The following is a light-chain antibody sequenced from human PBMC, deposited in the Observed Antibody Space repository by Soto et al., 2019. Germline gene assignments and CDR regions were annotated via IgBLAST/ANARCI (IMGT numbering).Light chain of an antibody. V-gene: IGKV3-20*01. CDR3: QQYGSSPPT. Sequence: IVLTQSPGTLSLSPGEGATLSCKASQSVSSSYLAWYQQKPGQAPRLLIYGASSRATGIPDRFSGSGSGTDCTLTISRLEPEDFAVYYCQQYGSSPPTFGQGTRLEIK. CDR2: GAS. CDR1: QSVSSSY. J-gene: IGKJ5*01.